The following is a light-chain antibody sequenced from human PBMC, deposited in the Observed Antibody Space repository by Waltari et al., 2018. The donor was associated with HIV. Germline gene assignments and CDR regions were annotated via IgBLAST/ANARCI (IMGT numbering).Light chain of an antibody. CDR1: SSNIGSNT. Sequence: QSVLTQPPSASGTPGQRVTISCSGSSSNIGSNTVNWYQQLPGTAPKLLIYNNNQRPSGVPDRHAGSKSDTSACLAISGLQSEDEADYYWAAWDDSLNGVICGGGTKLTVL. CDR3: AAWDDSLNGVI. CDR2: NNN. V-gene: IGLV1-44*01. J-gene: IGLJ2*01.